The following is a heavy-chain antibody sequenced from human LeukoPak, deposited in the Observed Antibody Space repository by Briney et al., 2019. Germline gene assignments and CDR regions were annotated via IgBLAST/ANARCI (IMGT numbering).Heavy chain of an antibody. Sequence: PGGSLRLSCAASGFTFSSYSMNWVRQAPGKGLEWVSYISSSSSTIYYADSVKGRFTISRDNAKNSLYLQMNSLRAEDTAVYYCARRSGNFDYWGQGTLVTVSS. CDR2: ISSSSSTI. V-gene: IGHV3-48*01. J-gene: IGHJ4*02. D-gene: IGHD1-26*01. CDR1: GFTFSSYS. CDR3: ARRSGNFDY.